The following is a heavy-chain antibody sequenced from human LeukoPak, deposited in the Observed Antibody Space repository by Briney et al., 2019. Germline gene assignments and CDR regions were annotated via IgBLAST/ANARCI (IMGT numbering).Heavy chain of an antibody. CDR1: GFTFSSYS. J-gene: IGHJ4*02. CDR2: ISSGSSYI. CDR3: ARDRKDEAYYDSSGYYPGPLDY. D-gene: IGHD3-22*01. Sequence: PGGSLRLSCAASGFTFSSYSMNWVRQAPGKGLEWVSSISSGSSYIYYADSVKGRFTISRDNAKNSLYLQMNSLRAEDTAVYYCARDRKDEAYYDSSGYYPGPLDYWGQGTLVTVSS. V-gene: IGHV3-21*01.